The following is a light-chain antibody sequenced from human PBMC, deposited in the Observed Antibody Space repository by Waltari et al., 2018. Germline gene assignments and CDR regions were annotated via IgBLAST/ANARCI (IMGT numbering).Light chain of an antibody. CDR2: WAS. CDR3: QQYYGTPLT. Sequence: DIVMTLSRRFLSVSRGERAAINFRSIQSRLNTSNNKNSLAWYQQKQEHPPKLLIYWASTRESGVPDRFTGSGSGTDFTLTISGLQAEDVAVYYCQQYYGTPLTFGGGTKVEI. J-gene: IGKJ4*01. V-gene: IGKV4-1*01. CDR1: QSRLNTSNNKNS.